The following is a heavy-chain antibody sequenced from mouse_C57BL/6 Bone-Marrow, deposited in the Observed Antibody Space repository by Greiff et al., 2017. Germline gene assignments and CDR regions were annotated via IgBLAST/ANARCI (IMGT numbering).Heavy chain of an antibody. D-gene: IGHD1-1*02. CDR1: GYTFTSYG. Sequence: VKLVESGAELARPGASVKLSCKASGYTFTSYGISWVKQRTGQGLEWIGEIYPRSGNTYYNEKFKGKATLTADKSSSTAYMELRSLTSEDSAVYFCAIGGSRDYWGQGTTLTVSS. CDR3: AIGGSRDY. V-gene: IGHV1-81*01. J-gene: IGHJ2*01. CDR2: IYPRSGNT.